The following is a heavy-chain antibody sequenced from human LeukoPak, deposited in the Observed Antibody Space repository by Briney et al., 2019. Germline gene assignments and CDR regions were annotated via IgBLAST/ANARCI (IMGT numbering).Heavy chain of an antibody. D-gene: IGHD3-22*01. CDR3: ARDPDYLHYYDGTGPMGGFAY. Sequence: GTSLRLSCTASGCSFSSYGMHWVRQAPGKGLEWVGVISYDGTGKYYADFVKGRFIIARNHYNNTLYLQMDTLRADDTAVYYCARDPDYLHYYDGTGPMGGFAYWGQGTLVTVSS. CDR2: ISYDGTGK. CDR1: GCSFSSYG. V-gene: IGHV3-30*03. J-gene: IGHJ4*02.